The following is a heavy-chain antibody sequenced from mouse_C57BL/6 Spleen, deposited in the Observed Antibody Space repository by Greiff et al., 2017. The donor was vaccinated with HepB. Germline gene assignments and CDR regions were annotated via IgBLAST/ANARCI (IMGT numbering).Heavy chain of an antibody. CDR2: IYPGDGDT. CDR3: ARHSNHWYFDV. V-gene: IGHV1-82*01. D-gene: IGHD2-5*01. J-gene: IGHJ1*03. CDR1: GYAFSSSW. Sequence: VQLQQSGPELVKPGASVKISRKASGYAFSSSWMNWVKQRPGKGLEWIGRIYPGDGDTNYNGKFKGKATLTADKSSSTAYMQLSSLTSEDSAVYFCARHSNHWYFDVWGTGTTVTVSS.